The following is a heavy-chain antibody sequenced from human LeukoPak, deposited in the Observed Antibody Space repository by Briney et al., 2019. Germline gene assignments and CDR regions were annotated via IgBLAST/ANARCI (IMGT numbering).Heavy chain of an antibody. CDR2: ISAYNGNT. D-gene: IGHD3-10*01. Sequence: ASVKVSFKASGYTFTSYGISWVRQAPGQGLEWMGWISAYNGNTNYAQKLQGRVTMTTDTSTSTAYMELRSLRSDDTAVYYCARDIVEYYGSGSLPRYWGQGTLVTVSS. J-gene: IGHJ4*02. CDR1: GYTFTSYG. V-gene: IGHV1-18*01. CDR3: ARDIVEYYGSGSLPRY.